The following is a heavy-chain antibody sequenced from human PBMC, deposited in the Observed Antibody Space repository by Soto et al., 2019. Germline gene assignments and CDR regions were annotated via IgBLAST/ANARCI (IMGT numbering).Heavy chain of an antibody. CDR1: GGTFSSYA. CDR2: IIPIFGTA. Sequence: QVQLVQSGAEVKKPGSSVKVSCKASGGTFSSYAISWVRQAPGQGLEWMGGIIPIFGTANYAQKFQGRVTITADESTSTADMELSSLRSEDTAVYYCARSLSIGPNPGVTVDYYYYGMDVWGQGTTVTVSS. D-gene: IGHD4-17*01. V-gene: IGHV1-69*01. J-gene: IGHJ6*02. CDR3: ARSLSIGPNPGVTVDYYYYGMDV.